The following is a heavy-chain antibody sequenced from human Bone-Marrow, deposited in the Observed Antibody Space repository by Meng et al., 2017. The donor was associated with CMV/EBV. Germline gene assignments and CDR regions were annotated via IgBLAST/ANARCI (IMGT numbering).Heavy chain of an antibody. D-gene: IGHD3-10*01. CDR1: GFTFGNYA. CDR2: ISHDAKKK. J-gene: IGHJ6*02. CDR3: ASPNYYGDGMDV. V-gene: IGHV3-30*04. Sequence: GESLKISCGASGFTFGNYALHWVRQAPGKGLEWVASISHDAKKKSFAEFLKGRVTISRDNSKTTLFLHMSSLRREDTAVYYCASPNYYGDGMDVWGQGTTVTVSS.